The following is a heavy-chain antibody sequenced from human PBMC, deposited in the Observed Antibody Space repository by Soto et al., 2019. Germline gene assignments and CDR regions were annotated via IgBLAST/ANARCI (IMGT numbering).Heavy chain of an antibody. D-gene: IGHD1-1*01. Sequence: QVQLVESGGGVVQPGRSLRLSCAASGFTFSSYAMHWVRQAPGKGLEWVAVISYDGSNKYYADSVKGRFTISRDNSKNTLNLQMNSLRAADTAVYYCARDRLRYNWNDFPYYSYGMDVWGQGTTVTVSS. CDR2: ISYDGSNK. CDR3: ARDRLRYNWNDFPYYSYGMDV. J-gene: IGHJ6*02. CDR1: GFTFSSYA. V-gene: IGHV3-30-3*01.